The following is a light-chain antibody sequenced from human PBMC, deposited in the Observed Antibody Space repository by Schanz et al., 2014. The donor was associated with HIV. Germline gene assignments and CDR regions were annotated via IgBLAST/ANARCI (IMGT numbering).Light chain of an antibody. J-gene: IGLJ3*02. V-gene: IGLV1-47*01. Sequence: QSVLTQPPSASGPPGQRVTIPCSGSSSNIGSNSVNWYQQLPGTAPKLLIYRNNQRPSGVPDRFSGSKSGTSASLAISGLRSEDEADYYCAVWDDSLKGWVFGGGTKLTVL. CDR3: AVWDDSLKGWV. CDR1: SSNIGSNS. CDR2: RNN.